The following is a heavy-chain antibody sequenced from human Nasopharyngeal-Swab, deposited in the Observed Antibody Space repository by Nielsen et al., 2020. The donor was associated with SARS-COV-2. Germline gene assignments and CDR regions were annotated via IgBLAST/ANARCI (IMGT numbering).Heavy chain of an antibody. CDR2: ISSSSSYI. V-gene: IGHV3-21*01. D-gene: IGHD3-3*01. CDR3: ARDGLDYDFWSAYFMDV. Sequence: GGSLRLSCAASGFTFNNYNFNWVRQAPGKGLYWVSSISSSSSYIYYADSVKGRFTISRDNAKNSLYLQMNSLRAEDTAVYYCARDGLDYDFWSAYFMDVWGQGTTVTVSS. J-gene: IGHJ6*02. CDR1: GFTFNNYN.